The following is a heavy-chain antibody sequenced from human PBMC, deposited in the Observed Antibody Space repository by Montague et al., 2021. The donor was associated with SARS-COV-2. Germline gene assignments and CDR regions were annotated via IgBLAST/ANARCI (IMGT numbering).Heavy chain of an antibody. CDR2: LSSSGST. D-gene: IGHD6-19*01. CDR1: GESIDRDTYY. CDR3: ARPGSVSGWFYFDD. V-gene: IGHV4-39*02. J-gene: IGHJ4*02. Sequence: SETLSLTCIVSGESIDRDTYYWGWIRQSPGKGLEWIGSLSSSGSTYYNPSLRSRVTISMDTSKNHFYLKVNSVTATDTAFYSCARPGSVSGWFYFDDWGQGTLVSVSS.